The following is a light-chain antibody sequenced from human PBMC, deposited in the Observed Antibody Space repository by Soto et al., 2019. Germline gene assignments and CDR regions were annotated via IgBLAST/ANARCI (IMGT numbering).Light chain of an antibody. J-gene: IGKJ1*01. Sequence: EIVLTQSPGTLSLSPGERATLSCRARQSVSNYLAWYQQKPGQAPRLLIYGASSRATGIPDRFSGSGSGTDFTLTISRLEPEDFAVYYCQQYGGSPQTFGQGTKVGIK. CDR1: QSVSNY. CDR2: GAS. V-gene: IGKV3-20*01. CDR3: QQYGGSPQT.